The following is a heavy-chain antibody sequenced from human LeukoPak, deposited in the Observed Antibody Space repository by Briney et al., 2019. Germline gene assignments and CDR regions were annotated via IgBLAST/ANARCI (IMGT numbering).Heavy chain of an antibody. Sequence: ASVKVSCKASGYTFTGYYMHWVRQAPGQGLEWMGWIKPNSGGTNYAQKFQGRVTMTRDTSISTAYMELSRLRSDDTAVYYCARYYYDCSGYYSAEYFQHWGQGTLVTVSS. D-gene: IGHD3-22*01. J-gene: IGHJ1*01. CDR3: ARYYYDCSGYYSAEYFQH. CDR1: GYTFTGYY. V-gene: IGHV1-2*02. CDR2: IKPNSGGT.